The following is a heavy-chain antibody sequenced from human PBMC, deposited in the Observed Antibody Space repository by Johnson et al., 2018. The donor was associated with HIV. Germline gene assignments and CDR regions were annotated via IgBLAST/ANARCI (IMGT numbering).Heavy chain of an antibody. CDR2: INWNGGRT. V-gene: IGHV3-20*04. J-gene: IGHJ3*02. CDR3: ARALGATGDAFDI. Sequence: VQLVESGGGVVQPGRSLRLSCAASGFTFSSYAMHWVRQAPGKGLEWVSGINWNGGRTGYADSVKGRFTISRDNAKNSLYLQMNSLRGEDTALYYCARALGATGDAFDIWGQGTMVTVSS. D-gene: IGHD1-26*01. CDR1: GFTFSSYA.